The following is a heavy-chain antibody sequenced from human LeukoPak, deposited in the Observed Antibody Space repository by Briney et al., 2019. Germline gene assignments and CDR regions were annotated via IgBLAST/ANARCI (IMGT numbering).Heavy chain of an antibody. CDR3: ARVHAD. CDR1: GFTFTDYW. V-gene: IGHV3-7*01. CDR2: IEPDGSEK. Sequence: GGSLRLSCEVSGFTFTDYWMNWVRQAPGKGLEWVANIEPDGSEKYYVDSVKGRFTISRDNAKNSLYLHMNSLTAEDTAVYYCARVHADWGQGTLVTVSS. J-gene: IGHJ4*02.